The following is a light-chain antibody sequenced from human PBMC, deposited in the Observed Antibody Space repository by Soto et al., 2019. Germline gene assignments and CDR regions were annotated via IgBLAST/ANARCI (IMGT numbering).Light chain of an antibody. CDR2: LNSDGSH. CDR3: QTWGTGIRV. V-gene: IGLV4-69*01. Sequence: QLVLPQSPSASASLGASVKLTCTLSSGHSSYAIAWHQQQPEKGPRYLMKLNSDGSHSKGDGIPDRFSGSSSGAERYLTISSLQSEDEADYYCQTWGTGIRVFGGGTKLPVL. J-gene: IGLJ2*01. CDR1: SGHSSYA.